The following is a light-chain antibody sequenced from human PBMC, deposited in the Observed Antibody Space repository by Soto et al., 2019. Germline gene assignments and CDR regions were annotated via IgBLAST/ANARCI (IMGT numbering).Light chain of an antibody. CDR2: SDD. CDR1: NSNIGRYS. Sequence: QAVVTQPPSLSGTPGQRVTISCSGSNSNIGRYSVNWYQHFPGTAPKILIYSDDERPSGVPDRFSGSKSGTSASLAISGLQSEDEAEYYCAAWDYNLNGPLFGGGTKLTVL. V-gene: IGLV1-44*01. CDR3: AAWDYNLNGPL. J-gene: IGLJ3*02.